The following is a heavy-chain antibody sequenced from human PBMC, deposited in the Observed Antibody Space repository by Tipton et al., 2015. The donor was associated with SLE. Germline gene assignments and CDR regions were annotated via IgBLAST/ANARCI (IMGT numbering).Heavy chain of an antibody. CDR3: ASLYGGNSVEY. V-gene: IGHV3-21*03. D-gene: IGHD4-23*01. J-gene: IGHJ4*02. CDR2: ISSSSSYI. CDR1: GFTFSSYS. Sequence: SLRLSCAASGFTFSSYSMNWVRQAPGKGLEWVSSISSSSSYIYYADSVKGRFTISRDNAKNSLYLQMNSLRAGDTAVYYCASLYGGNSVEYWGQGTLVTVSS.